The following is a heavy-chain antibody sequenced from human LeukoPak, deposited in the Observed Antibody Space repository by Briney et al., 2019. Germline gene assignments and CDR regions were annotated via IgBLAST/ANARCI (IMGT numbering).Heavy chain of an antibody. CDR2: INSDGSST. J-gene: IGHJ2*01. CDR1: GFTFSSYW. Sequence: PGGSLGLSCAASGFTFSSYWMHWVRHAPGKGLVWFSRINSDGSSTIYADSVKGRFTISRDNAKNTLYLQMNSLRAEDTAVYYCARGYDYVWDWYFHLWGRGTLVTASS. V-gene: IGHV3-74*01. D-gene: IGHD3-16*01. CDR3: ARGYDYVWDWYFHL.